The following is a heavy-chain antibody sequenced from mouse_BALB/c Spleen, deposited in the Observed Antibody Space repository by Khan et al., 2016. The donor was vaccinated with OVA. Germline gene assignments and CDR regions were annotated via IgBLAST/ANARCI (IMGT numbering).Heavy chain of an antibody. V-gene: IGHV3-2*02. J-gene: IGHJ2*01. Sequence: EVKLLESGPGLVKPSQSLSLTCTVTGYSITSDYAWNWIRQFPGNKLDWMGYISYSGRTSYNPSLKSRISITRDTSTNQFFLQLNSVTTEDTATYHCARAVTITTVVGTDFDYWGQGTTLTVSS. CDR3: ARAVTITTVVGTDFDY. D-gene: IGHD1-1*01. CDR2: ISYSGRT. CDR1: GYSITSDYA.